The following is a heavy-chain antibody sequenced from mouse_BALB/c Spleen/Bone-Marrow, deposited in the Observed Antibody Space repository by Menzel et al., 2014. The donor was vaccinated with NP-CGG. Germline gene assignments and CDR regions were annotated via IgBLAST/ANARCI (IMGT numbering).Heavy chain of an antibody. CDR3: AVTTVVARYAMDY. Sequence: VQLQQSGPDLVKPSQSLSLTCTVTGYSITSGYSWHWIRQSPGNKLEWMGYIHYSGSTNYNPSLRSRISITRDTSKNQFFLQLNSVTTEDTATYYCAVTTVVARYAMDYWGQGTSVTVPS. J-gene: IGHJ4*01. V-gene: IGHV3-1*02. CDR2: IHYSGST. CDR1: GYSITSGYS. D-gene: IGHD1-1*01.